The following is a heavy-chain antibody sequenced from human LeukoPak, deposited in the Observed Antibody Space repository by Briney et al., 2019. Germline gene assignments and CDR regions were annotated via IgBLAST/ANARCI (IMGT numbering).Heavy chain of an antibody. Sequence: GGSLRLSCAASGFTFSSYWMSWVRQAPGKGLEWVANIKQDGSEKHYVDSVKGRFTISRDNAKNSLYLQMNSLRAEDTAVYYCARDRWDVSSSWYDYWGQGTLVTVSS. J-gene: IGHJ4*02. CDR1: GFTFSSYW. CDR2: IKQDGSEK. D-gene: IGHD6-13*01. V-gene: IGHV3-7*01. CDR3: ARDRWDVSSSWYDY.